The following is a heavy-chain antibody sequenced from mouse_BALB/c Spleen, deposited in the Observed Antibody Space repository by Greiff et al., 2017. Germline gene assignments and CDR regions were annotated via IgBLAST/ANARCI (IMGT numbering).Heavy chain of an antibody. CDR3: TREGDVYDGAWFAY. J-gene: IGHJ3*01. D-gene: IGHD2-2*01. CDR1: GFTFSSYT. V-gene: IGHV5-6-4*01. CDR2: ISSGGSYT. Sequence: EVMLVESGGGLVKPGGSLKLSCAASGFTFSSYTMSWVRQTPEKRLEWVATISSGGSYTYYPDSVKGPFTISRDNAKNTLYLQMSSLKSEDTAMYYCTREGDVYDGAWFAYWGQGTLVTVSA.